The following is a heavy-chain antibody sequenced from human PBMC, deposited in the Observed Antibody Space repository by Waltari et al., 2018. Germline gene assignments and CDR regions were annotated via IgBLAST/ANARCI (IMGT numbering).Heavy chain of an antibody. CDR3: ARVSTVVTPYFDY. CDR2: IYHSGRT. J-gene: IGHJ4*02. V-gene: IGHV4-38-2*02. Sequence: QVQLQESGPGLVKPSETLSLTCTVSGYSISSGYYWGWIRQPPGKGLEWIGSIYHSGRTYYNPSLKSRVTISVDTSKNQYSLKLSSVTAADTAVYYCARVSTVVTPYFDYWGQGTLVTVSS. D-gene: IGHD4-17*01. CDR1: GYSISSGYY.